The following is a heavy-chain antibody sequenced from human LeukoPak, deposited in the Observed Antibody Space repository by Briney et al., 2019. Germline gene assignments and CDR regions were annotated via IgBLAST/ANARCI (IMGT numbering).Heavy chain of an antibody. CDR1: GGSFSGYY. CDR3: ARGPSLPFDY. J-gene: IGHJ4*02. Sequence: SETLSLTCASYGGSFSGYYWSWIRQPPGKGLEWIGEINHSGSTNYNPSLKSRVTISVDTSKNQFSLKLSSVTAADTAVYYCARGPSLPFDYWGQGTLVTVSS. CDR2: INHSGST. V-gene: IGHV4-34*01.